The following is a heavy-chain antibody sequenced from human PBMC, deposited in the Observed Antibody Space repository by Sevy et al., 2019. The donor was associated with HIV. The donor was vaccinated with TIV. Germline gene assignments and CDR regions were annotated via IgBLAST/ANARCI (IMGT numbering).Heavy chain of an antibody. D-gene: IGHD2-21*01. CDR1: GGSIRRYY. Sequence: SETLSLTCTVSGGSIRRYYWSWIRQPPGKGLEWIGYIYNSGNTNYNPSLKSRVTISVDTSKNQFSLRLSSVTAADTAVYYCARVFDSEGAFDLWGQGTMVTLSS. CDR3: ARVFDSEGAFDL. CDR2: IYNSGNT. V-gene: IGHV4-59*13. J-gene: IGHJ3*01.